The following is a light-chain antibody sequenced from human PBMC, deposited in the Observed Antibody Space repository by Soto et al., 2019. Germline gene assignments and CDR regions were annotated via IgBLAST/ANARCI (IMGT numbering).Light chain of an antibody. CDR3: QQYASSPLT. CDR1: QSISSLY. V-gene: IGKV3-20*01. Sequence: EIVLTQSPGTLSLSPGERATLSCGTSQSISSLYLAWYQQKPGQAPSLLMYSASSRATGIPDRFSGSGSGTHFTLTISRLEPEDFAVYYCQQYASSPLTFGGGTKVEIK. CDR2: SAS. J-gene: IGKJ4*01.